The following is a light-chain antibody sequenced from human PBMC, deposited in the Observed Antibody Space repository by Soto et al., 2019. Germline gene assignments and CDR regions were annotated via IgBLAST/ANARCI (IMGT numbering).Light chain of an antibody. V-gene: IGLV2-14*01. CDR2: EVS. J-gene: IGLJ1*01. Sequence: QSALTQPASVSGSAGQSITISCTGASSDVGGYNYVSWYQQHPGKAPKLMIYEVSNRPSGVSNRFSGSKSGNTASLTISGLQDEDEAHYYCSSYTSSSTPYVFGTGTKLTVL. CDR3: SSYTSSSTPYV. CDR1: SSDVGGYNY.